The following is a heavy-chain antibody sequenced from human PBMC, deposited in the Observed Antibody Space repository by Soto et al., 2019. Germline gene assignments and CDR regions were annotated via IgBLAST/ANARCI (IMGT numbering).Heavy chain of an antibody. CDR1: GYTLTELS. D-gene: IGHD3-22*01. CDR3: ATFRARDSSGKYLDY. V-gene: IGHV1-24*01. CDR2: FDPEDGET. J-gene: IGHJ4*02. Sequence: ASVKVSCKVSGYTLTELSMHWVRQVPGKGLEWMGGFDPEDGETIYAQKFQGRVTMTEDTSTDTAYMELSSLRSEDTAVYYCATFRARDSSGKYLDYWGQGTLVTVSS.